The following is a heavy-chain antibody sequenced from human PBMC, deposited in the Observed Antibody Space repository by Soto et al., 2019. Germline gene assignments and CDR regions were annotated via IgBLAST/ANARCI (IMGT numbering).Heavy chain of an antibody. CDR1: GFTFSDYW. D-gene: IGHD5-18*01. J-gene: IGHJ4*02. V-gene: IGHV3-7*01. CDR2: IKQDGSEQ. Sequence: GGSLRLSCAVSGFTFSDYWMSWVRQAPGKGLEWVANIKQDGSEQYYVDSVKGRFTISRDNAKNTLDLQMNSLRAEDTAVYYCARGVRNNYGYLPDHWGQGTLVTVSS. CDR3: ARGVRNNYGYLPDH.